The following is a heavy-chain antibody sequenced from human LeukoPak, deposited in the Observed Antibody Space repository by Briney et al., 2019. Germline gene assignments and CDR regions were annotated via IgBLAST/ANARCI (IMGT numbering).Heavy chain of an antibody. D-gene: IGHD6-19*01. CDR2: ISSSGDAK. V-gene: IGHV3-48*01. CDR3: ARDKGGGGWPVFDY. J-gene: IGHJ4*02. CDR1: GFTFSSSR. Sequence: PGGSLRLSCAASGFTFSSSRMNWVRQAPGEGLEWVSYISSSGDAKYYAESVKGRFTISRDNAKNSLYLQMNSLRGEDSAVYYCARDKGGGGWPVFDYWGQGTLLTVSS.